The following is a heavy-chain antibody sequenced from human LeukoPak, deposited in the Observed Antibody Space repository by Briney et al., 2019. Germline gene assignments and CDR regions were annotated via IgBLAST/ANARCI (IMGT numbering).Heavy chain of an antibody. D-gene: IGHD3-22*01. J-gene: IGHJ4*02. V-gene: IGHV3-30-3*01. CDR1: GFTFSSYA. CDR2: ISYDGSNK. Sequence: GGSLRPSCAAPGFTFSSYAMHWVRQAPGKGLEWVAVISYDGSNKYYADSVKGRFTISRDNSKNTLYLQMNSLRAEDTAVYYCARGGGSVVVTRFDYWGQGTLVTVSS. CDR3: ARGGGSVVVTRFDY.